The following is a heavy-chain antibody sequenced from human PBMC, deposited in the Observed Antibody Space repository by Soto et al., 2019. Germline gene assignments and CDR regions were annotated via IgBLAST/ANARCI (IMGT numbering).Heavy chain of an antibody. CDR3: AKDKMPPWLPYNWFDP. CDR2: ISGSGGST. Sequence: PGGSLRLSCAASGFTFSSYAMSWVRQAPGKGLEWVSAISGSGGSTYYADSVKGRFTISRDNSKNTLYLQMNSLRAEDTAVYYCAKDKMPPWLPYNWFDPCGQGTLVPVS. V-gene: IGHV3-23*01. CDR1: GFTFSSYA. D-gene: IGHD6-19*01. J-gene: IGHJ5*02.